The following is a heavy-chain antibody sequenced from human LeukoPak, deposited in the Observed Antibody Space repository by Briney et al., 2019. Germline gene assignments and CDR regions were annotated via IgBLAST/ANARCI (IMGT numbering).Heavy chain of an antibody. D-gene: IGHD2-21*01. Sequence: ASVKVSCKASGYTFTSYYMHWVRQAPGQGLEWMGIINPSGGSTSYAQKFQGRVTMTRDTSITTVYMEMSWLTSDDTAIYYCARADRLHGGPYLIGPWGQGTLVTVSS. V-gene: IGHV1-46*01. J-gene: IGHJ5*02. CDR3: ARADRLHGGPYLIGP. CDR1: GYTFTSYY. CDR2: INPSGGST.